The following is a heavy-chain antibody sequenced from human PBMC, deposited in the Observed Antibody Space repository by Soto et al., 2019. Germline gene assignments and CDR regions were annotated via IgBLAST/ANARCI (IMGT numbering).Heavy chain of an antibody. CDR1: GGTFSSYA. J-gene: IGHJ6*02. D-gene: IGHD2-2*01. V-gene: IGHV1-69*13. Sequence: GASVKVSCKASGGTFSSYAISWVRQAPGQGLEWMGEIIPIFGTANYAQKFQGRVTITADESTSTAYMDLSSLISEDTAVYYCARDRGYCSSTSCWGGFSIDYYYYGMDVWGQGTTVTVSS. CDR2: IIPIFGTA. CDR3: ARDRGYCSSTSCWGGFSIDYYYYGMDV.